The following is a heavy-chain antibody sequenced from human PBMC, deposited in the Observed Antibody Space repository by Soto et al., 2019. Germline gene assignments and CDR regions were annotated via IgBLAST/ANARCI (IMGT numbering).Heavy chain of an antibody. CDR1: GFTFSNAW. D-gene: IGHD3-3*02. CDR2: IKSKTDGGTT. CDR3: TTEVSMSSVLDY. J-gene: IGHJ4*02. Sequence: GGSLRLSCAASGFTFSNAWMSWVRQAPGKGLEWVGRIKSKTDGGTTDYAAPVKGRFTISRDDSKNTLYLQMNSLKTEDTAVYYCTTEVSMSSVLDYWGQGTLVTVSS. V-gene: IGHV3-15*01.